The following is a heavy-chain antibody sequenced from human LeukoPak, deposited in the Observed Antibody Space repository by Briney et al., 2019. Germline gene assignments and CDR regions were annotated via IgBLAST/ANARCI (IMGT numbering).Heavy chain of an antibody. J-gene: IGHJ5*02. CDR3: ARDGDDFWSGYLDWFDP. CDR1: GYTFTSYG. D-gene: IGHD3-3*01. CDR2: ISAYNGNT. V-gene: IGHV1-18*01. Sequence: GASVKVSCKASGYTFTSYGISWVRQAPGQGLEWMGWISAYNGNTNYAQKLQGRVTMTTDTSTSTAYMELRSLRSDDTAVYYCARDGDDFWSGYLDWFDPWGQGTLVTVSP.